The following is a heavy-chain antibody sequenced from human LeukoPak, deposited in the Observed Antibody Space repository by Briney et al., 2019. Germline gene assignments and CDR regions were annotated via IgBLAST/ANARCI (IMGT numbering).Heavy chain of an antibody. CDR3: AKGSGWYTERNWFDP. J-gene: IGHJ5*02. Sequence: GGSLRLSCAVSGFSFSSYEMNWVRQAPGKGLEWVSYISSSGSTIYYADSVKGRFTISRDNAKDSLYLQMNSLRAEDTAVYYCAKGSGWYTERNWFDPWGQGTLVTVSS. CDR1: GFSFSSYE. CDR2: ISSSGSTI. V-gene: IGHV3-48*03. D-gene: IGHD6-19*01.